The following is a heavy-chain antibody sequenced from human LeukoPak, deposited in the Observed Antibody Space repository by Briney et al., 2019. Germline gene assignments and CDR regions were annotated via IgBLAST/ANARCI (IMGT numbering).Heavy chain of an antibody. Sequence: SETLSLTCAVYGGSFSGYYWSWIRQPPGKGLEWIGEINHSGSTNYNPSLKSRVTISVDTSKNQFSLKLSSMTAADTAVYYCARSPSLGGYYYYYYMDVWDRGTTVTVSS. CDR2: INHSGST. D-gene: IGHD1-26*01. CDR3: ARSPSLGGYYYYYYMDV. CDR1: GGSFSGYY. V-gene: IGHV4-34*01. J-gene: IGHJ6*03.